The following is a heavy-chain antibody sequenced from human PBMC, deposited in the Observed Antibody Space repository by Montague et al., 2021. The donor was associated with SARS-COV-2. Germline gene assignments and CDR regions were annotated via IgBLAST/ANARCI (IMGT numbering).Heavy chain of an antibody. V-gene: IGHV4-59*01. CDR1: GGSISTYY. D-gene: IGHD3-16*01. Sequence: SETLSLTCTVSGGSISTYYWNWIRQSPGKGLEWLGYFYYSLNTNXNPSLRGRLTISVDTSENQVSLNLRSVTAADTAVYYCARDSFEAPLFFDYWGQGTLVTVSS. CDR3: ARDSFEAPLFFDY. CDR2: FYYSLNT. J-gene: IGHJ4*02.